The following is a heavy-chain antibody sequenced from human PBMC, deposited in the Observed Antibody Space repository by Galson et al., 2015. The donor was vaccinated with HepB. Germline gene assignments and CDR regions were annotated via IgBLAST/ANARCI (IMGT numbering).Heavy chain of an antibody. CDR1: GFTFTSSA. CDR2: IVVGSGNT. D-gene: IGHD4-11*01. Sequence: SVKVSCKASGFTFTSSAVQWVRQARGQRLEWIGWIVVGSGNTNYAQKFQERVTITRDMSTSTAYMELSSLRSEDTAVYYCAAVGGYSIPRFDYWGQGTLVTVSS. J-gene: IGHJ4*02. CDR3: AAVGGYSIPRFDY. V-gene: IGHV1-58*01.